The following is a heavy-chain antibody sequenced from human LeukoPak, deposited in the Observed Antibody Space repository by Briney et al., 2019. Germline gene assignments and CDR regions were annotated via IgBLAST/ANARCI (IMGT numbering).Heavy chain of an antibody. Sequence: GGSLRLSCAASGFTFSSYAMHWVRQAPGKGLDYVSAISSNGGSSYYADSVKGRFTISRDNSKNTLYLQMGSLRAEDMAVYYCARVRGSGSCTEWYFDLWGRGTLVTVSS. CDR2: ISSNGGSS. J-gene: IGHJ2*01. D-gene: IGHD3-10*01. V-gene: IGHV3-64*02. CDR3: ARVRGSGSCTEWYFDL. CDR1: GFTFSSYA.